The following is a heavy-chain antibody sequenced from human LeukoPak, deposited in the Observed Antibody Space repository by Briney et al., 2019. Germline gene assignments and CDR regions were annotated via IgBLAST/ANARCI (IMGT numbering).Heavy chain of an antibody. D-gene: IGHD7-27*01. CDR2: IYPGDSNT. J-gene: IGHJ3*02. V-gene: IGHV5-51*01. CDR3: VRHHKLGTHADAFDI. CDR1: GFSSTTHW. Sequence: PGESLKISCKGSGFSSTTHWIGWVRQMPGKGLEWMGIIYPGDSNTKYSPYFQGQVTISADKSSSTAYLQWSSLKASDTAMYYCVRHHKLGTHADAFDIWGQGTMVTVSS.